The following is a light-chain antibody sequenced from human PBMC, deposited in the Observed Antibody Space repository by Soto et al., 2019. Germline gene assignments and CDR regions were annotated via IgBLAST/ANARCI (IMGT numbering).Light chain of an antibody. CDR3: QHYNSYSEA. J-gene: IGKJ1*01. V-gene: IGKV1-5*03. Sequence: DIQMTQSPSTLSGSVGDRVTITCRASQTISSWLAWYQQKPGKAPKLLLYKSSTLKSGVPSRFSGSGSGTEFTLTISSLQRDDFATYYCQHYNSYSEAFGQGTKVELK. CDR2: KSS. CDR1: QTISSW.